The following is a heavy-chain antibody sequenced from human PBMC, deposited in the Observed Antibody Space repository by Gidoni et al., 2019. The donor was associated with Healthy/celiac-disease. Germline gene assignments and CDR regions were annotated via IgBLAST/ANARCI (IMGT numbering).Heavy chain of an antibody. V-gene: IGHV4-39*01. CDR3: ARLFPYGYDSSGYLVYGFDY. J-gene: IGHJ4*02. CDR1: GGSISSSSYY. D-gene: IGHD3-22*01. Sequence: QLQLQESGPGLVKPSETLSLTCTVSGGSISSSSYYWGWIRQPPGKGLEWIGSIYYSGSTYYNPALKSRVTISVDTSKNQFSLKLSSVTAADTAVYYCARLFPYGYDSSGYLVYGFDYWGQGTLVTVSS. CDR2: IYYSGST.